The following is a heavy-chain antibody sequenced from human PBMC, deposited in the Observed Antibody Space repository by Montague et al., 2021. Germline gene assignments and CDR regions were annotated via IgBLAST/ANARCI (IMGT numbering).Heavy chain of an antibody. CDR1: GFTFSSYA. J-gene: IGHJ4*02. Sequence: SLRLSCAASGFTFSSYAMHWVRQAPGKGLEWVAVISFDGSNKYYADSVKGRVTMSVDTSKKQFSLRFSFVTAADTAVYYCASWMHWGQGKLVTVSS. CDR2: ISFDGSNK. V-gene: IGHV3-30-3*01. D-gene: IGHD2-2*03. CDR3: ASWMH.